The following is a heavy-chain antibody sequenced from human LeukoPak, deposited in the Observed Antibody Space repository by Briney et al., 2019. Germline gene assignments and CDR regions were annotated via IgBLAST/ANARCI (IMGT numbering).Heavy chain of an antibody. J-gene: IGHJ4*02. CDR3: ASRKHVLLWFGESAPHFDY. Sequence: SETLSLTCTVSGYSISSGYYWGWIRQPPGKGLEWIGSISHRGSTYYNPSLKSRVTISVDTSKNQFSLKLSSVTAADTAVYYCASRKHVLLWFGESAPHFDYWGQGTLVTVSS. CDR1: GYSISSGYY. CDR2: ISHRGST. V-gene: IGHV4-38-2*02. D-gene: IGHD3-10*01.